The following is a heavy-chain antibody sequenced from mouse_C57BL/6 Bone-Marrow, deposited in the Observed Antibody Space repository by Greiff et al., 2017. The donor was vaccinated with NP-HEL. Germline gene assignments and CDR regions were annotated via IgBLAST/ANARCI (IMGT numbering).Heavy chain of an antibody. Sequence: QVQLQQSGAELVKPGASVKMSCKASGYTFTSYWITWVKQRPGQGLEWIGDIYPGSGSTNYNEKFKSKATLTVDTSSSTAYMQLSSLTSEDSAVYYCASCYYYGSSYDAMDYWGQGTSVTVSS. CDR2: IYPGSGST. V-gene: IGHV1-55*01. D-gene: IGHD1-1*01. CDR3: ASCYYYGSSYDAMDY. J-gene: IGHJ4*01. CDR1: GYTFTSYW.